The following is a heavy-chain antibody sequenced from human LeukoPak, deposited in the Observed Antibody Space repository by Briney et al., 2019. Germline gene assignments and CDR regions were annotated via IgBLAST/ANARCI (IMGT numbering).Heavy chain of an antibody. CDR2: IYYSGST. CDR3: ARRAAAAGTWDY. CDR1: GGSISSYY. V-gene: IGHV4-39*01. J-gene: IGHJ4*02. Sequence: SETLSLTCTVSGGSISSYYWGWIRQPPGKGLEWIGSIYYSGSTYYNPSLKSRVTISVDTSKNQFSLKLSSVTAADTAVYYCARRAAAAGTWDYWGQGTLVTVSS. D-gene: IGHD6-13*01.